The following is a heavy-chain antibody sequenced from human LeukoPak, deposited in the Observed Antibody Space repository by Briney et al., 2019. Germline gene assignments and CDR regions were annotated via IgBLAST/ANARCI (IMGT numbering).Heavy chain of an antibody. CDR2: IKQDGSEK. J-gene: IGHJ4*02. CDR3: ARVSGYDILTGYYSPYFDY. V-gene: IGHV3-7*01. Sequence: GGSLRLSCAASGFTFSSYWMSWVRQAPGKGLEWVANIKQDGSEKYYVDSVKGRFTISRDNAKNSLYLQMNSLRAEDTAVYFCARVSGYDILTGYYSPYFDYWGQGTLVTVSS. D-gene: IGHD3-9*01. CDR1: GFTFSSYW.